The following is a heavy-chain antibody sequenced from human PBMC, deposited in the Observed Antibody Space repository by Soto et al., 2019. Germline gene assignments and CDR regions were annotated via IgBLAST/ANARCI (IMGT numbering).Heavy chain of an antibody. J-gene: IGHJ6*02. Sequence: GGSLRLSCAASGFTFSSYSMNWVRQAPGKGLEWVSYISSSSSTIYYADSVKGRFTISRDNAKNSLYLQMNSLRDEDTAVYYCARGNFEYSLAYGMDVWGQGTTVTVSS. CDR3: ARGNFEYSLAYGMDV. D-gene: IGHD6-6*01. V-gene: IGHV3-48*02. CDR1: GFTFSSYS. CDR2: ISSSSSTI.